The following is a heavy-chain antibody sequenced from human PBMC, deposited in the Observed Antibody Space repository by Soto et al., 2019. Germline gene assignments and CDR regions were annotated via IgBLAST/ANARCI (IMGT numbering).Heavy chain of an antibody. D-gene: IGHD2-21*02. Sequence: QVQLVQSGAEEKKPGASVKVSCKASGYTFTSYAMHWVRQAPGQRLEWMGWINAGNGNTKYSQKFQGRVTITRDTSASTAYMELSSLRSEDTAVYYGARRIVVVTALDDWGQGTLVTVSS. CDR1: GYTFTSYA. CDR3: ARRIVVVTALDD. CDR2: INAGNGNT. V-gene: IGHV1-3*05. J-gene: IGHJ4*02.